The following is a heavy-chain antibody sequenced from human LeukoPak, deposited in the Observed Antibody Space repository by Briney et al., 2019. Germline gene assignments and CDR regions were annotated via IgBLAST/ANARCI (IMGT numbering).Heavy chain of an antibody. D-gene: IGHD6-13*01. V-gene: IGHV1-69*04. CDR3: AREAGKDSSSSDFDY. Sequence: SVKVSCKASGGTFSSYAISWVRQAPGQGLEWMGRIIPILGIANYAQKFQGRVTITAGKSTSTAYMELSSLRSEDTAVYYCAREAGKDSSSSDFDYWGQGTLVTVSS. CDR2: IIPILGIA. J-gene: IGHJ4*02. CDR1: GGTFSSYA.